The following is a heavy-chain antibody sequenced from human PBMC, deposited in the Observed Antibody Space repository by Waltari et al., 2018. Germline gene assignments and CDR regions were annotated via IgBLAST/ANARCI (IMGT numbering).Heavy chain of an antibody. CDR1: AASISSYY. CDR3: ARGDTSNWFASYFDF. J-gene: IGHJ4*02. Sequence: QVRLQESGPGLVKPSETLSLTCTVSAASISSYYWSWIRQPPGKGLELIAYIYFSGSPSYHPSLKMRVAIAGDTSKQQFSLRLSSVTAADTAVYYCARGDTSNWFASYFDFWGQGILVSVSS. V-gene: IGHV4-59*01. CDR2: IYFSGSP. D-gene: IGHD3-10*01.